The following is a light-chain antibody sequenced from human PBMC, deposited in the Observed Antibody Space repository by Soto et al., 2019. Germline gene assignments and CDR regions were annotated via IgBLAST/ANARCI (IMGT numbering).Light chain of an antibody. V-gene: IGLV1-40*01. CDR3: QSYASSLSGSI. CDR2: GNS. J-gene: IGLJ2*01. Sequence: QSVLTQPPSVSGAPGQRVTISCTGTSSNIGAGYDVHWYQLLPGTAPKLLIYGNSHRPSGVPDRFSGSKSGTSASLAITGLQAEDEADYYCQSYASSLSGSIFGGGTKLTVL. CDR1: SSNIGAGYD.